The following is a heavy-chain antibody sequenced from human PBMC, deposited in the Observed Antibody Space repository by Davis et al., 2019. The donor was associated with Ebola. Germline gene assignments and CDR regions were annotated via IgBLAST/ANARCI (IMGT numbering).Heavy chain of an antibody. CDR3: ARDQDCSGGGCYCPN. CDR2: INPSGGST. V-gene: IGHV1-46*01. D-gene: IGHD2-15*01. J-gene: IGHJ4*02. Sequence: AASVKVSCKASGYTFTGYYMHWVRQAPGQGLEWMGIINPSGGSTNYAQKFQGRVTMTSDTSTSTVYMELGSLRSEDTAVYYCARDQDCSGGGCYCPNWGQGTLVTVSS. CDR1: GYTFTGYY.